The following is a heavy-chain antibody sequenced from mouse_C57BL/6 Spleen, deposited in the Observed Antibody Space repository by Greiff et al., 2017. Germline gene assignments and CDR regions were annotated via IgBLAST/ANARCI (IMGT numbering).Heavy chain of an antibody. J-gene: IGHJ3*01. V-gene: IGHV1-39*01. Sequence: EVQRVESGPELVKPGASVKISCKASGYSFTDYNMNWVKQSNGKSLEWIGVINPNYGTTSYNQKFKGKATLTVYQSSSTAYMQINSLTSEASAVCSCAREDYGTGTWFAYWGQVTLVTVSA. CDR3: AREDYGTGTWFAY. CDR1: GYSFTDYN. CDR2: INPNYGTT. D-gene: IGHD1-1*01.